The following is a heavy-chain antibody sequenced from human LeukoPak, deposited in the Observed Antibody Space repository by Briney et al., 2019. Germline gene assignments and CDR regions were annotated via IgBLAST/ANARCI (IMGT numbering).Heavy chain of an antibody. D-gene: IGHD1-26*01. CDR1: GYTFVDFY. Sequence: ASVKVSCKASGYTFVDFYMHWVRQAPGQGLEWMGWINPNSGATNYVQKFRGRLTMTRETSINTAYLEMSSLRSDDTAVYYCVRDGGGSHYLSFDFWGQGSLITVSS. CDR2: INPNSGAT. CDR3: VRDGGGSHYLSFDF. J-gene: IGHJ4*02. V-gene: IGHV1-2*02.